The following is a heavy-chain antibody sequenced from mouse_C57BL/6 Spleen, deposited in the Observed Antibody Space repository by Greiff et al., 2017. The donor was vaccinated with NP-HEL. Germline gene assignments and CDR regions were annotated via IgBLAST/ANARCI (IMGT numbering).Heavy chain of an antibody. CDR1: GFNIKDDY. Sequence: VQLQQSGAELVRPGASVKLSCTASGFNIKDDYMHWVKQRPEQGLEWIGWIDPENGDTEYASKFQGKATITADTSSNTAYLQLSSLTSEDTAVYYCTSLVLRSSMDYWGQGTSVTVSS. D-gene: IGHD1-1*01. CDR3: TSLVLRSSMDY. J-gene: IGHJ4*01. CDR2: IDPENGDT. V-gene: IGHV14-4*01.